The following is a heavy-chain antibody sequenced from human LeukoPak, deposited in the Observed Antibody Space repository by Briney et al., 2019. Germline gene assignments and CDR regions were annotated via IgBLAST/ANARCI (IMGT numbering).Heavy chain of an antibody. Sequence: SGGSLRLSCAASGFTFSSYAMSWVRQAPGKGLEWVSAISGSGGSTYYADSVKGRFTISRDNSKNTLYLQMNSLRAEDTAVYYCAIYPSGYYFFLEYYFDYWGQGTLVTVSS. J-gene: IGHJ4*02. D-gene: IGHD3-3*01. V-gene: IGHV3-23*01. CDR3: AIYPSGYYFFLEYYFDY. CDR1: GFTFSSYA. CDR2: ISGSGGST.